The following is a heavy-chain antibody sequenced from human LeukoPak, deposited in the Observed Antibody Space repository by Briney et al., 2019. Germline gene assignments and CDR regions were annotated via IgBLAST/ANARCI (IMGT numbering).Heavy chain of an antibody. CDR1: GGSISSYY. V-gene: IGHV4-59*01. J-gene: IGHJ4*02. CDR2: IYYSGST. CDR3: ARHLFGHLFDY. D-gene: IGHD3-10*01. Sequence: SETLSLTCTVSGGSISSYYWSWIRQPPGKGLEWIGYIYYSGSTNYNPSLKSRVTISVDTSKNQFSLKLSSVTAADTAVYYCARHLFGHLFDYWGQGTLVLVSS.